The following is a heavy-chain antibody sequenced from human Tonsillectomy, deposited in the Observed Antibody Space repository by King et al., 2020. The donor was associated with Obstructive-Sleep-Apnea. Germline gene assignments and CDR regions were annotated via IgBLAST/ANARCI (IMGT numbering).Heavy chain of an antibody. V-gene: IGHV5-10-1*03. CDR3: ARHYYGSGSYYGDAFDI. D-gene: IGHD3-10*01. CDR1: GYSFTSYW. J-gene: IGHJ3*02. Sequence: QLVQSGAEVKKPGESLRISCKGSGYSFTSYWISWGRQMRGKGLEWMWGIDPSDSYTNYSPSCQGHITISADKSISTAYLPWSSLKASDTAMYYCARHYYGSGSYYGDAFDIWGQGTMVTVSS. CDR2: IDPSDSYT.